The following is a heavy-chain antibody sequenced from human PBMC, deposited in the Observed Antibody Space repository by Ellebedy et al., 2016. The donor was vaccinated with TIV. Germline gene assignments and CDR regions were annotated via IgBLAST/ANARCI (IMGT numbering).Heavy chain of an antibody. V-gene: IGHV3-30*18. D-gene: IGHD1-26*01. CDR1: GFTFSSYG. CDR3: AKDPQVVGSTHLDH. Sequence: GGSLRLSXAASGFTFSSYGMHWVRHAPGKGLEWVAVISYDGNNKYYADSVKGRFTISRDDSKNTLYLQMNSLRTEDTAVYYCAKDPQVVGSTHLDHWGQGTRVTVSS. J-gene: IGHJ4*02. CDR2: ISYDGNNK.